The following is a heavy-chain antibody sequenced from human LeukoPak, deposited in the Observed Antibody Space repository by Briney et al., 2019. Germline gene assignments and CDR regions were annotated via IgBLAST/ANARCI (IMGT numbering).Heavy chain of an antibody. V-gene: IGHV3-64*01. D-gene: IGHD3-22*01. J-gene: IGHJ4*02. CDR3: AGGGRYYYDSSGYYYVDY. CDR1: GFTFSSYA. Sequence: GGSLRLSCAASGFTFSSYAMHWVRQAPGKGLEYVSAISSNGGSTYYANSVKGRFTISRDNSKNTLYLQMSSLRAEDTAVYFCAGGGRYYYDSSGYYYVDYWGQGTLVTVSS. CDR2: ISSNGGST.